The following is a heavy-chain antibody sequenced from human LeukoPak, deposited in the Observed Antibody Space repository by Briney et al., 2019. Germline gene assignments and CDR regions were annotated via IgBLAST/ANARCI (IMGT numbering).Heavy chain of an antibody. J-gene: IGHJ4*02. CDR3: ARDTDYDILTGYYSIDY. CDR2: ISAYNGNT. V-gene: IGHV1-18*04. CDR1: GYTFTSYG. D-gene: IGHD3-9*01. Sequence: ASVKVSCKASGYTFTSYGISWVRQAPGQGLEWMGWISAYNGNTNYAQKLQGRVTMTTDTSTGTAYMELRSLRSDDTAVYYCARDTDYDILTGYYSIDYWGQGTLVTVSS.